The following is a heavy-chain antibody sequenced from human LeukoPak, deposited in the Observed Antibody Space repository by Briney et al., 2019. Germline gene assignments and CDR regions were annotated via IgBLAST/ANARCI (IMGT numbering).Heavy chain of an antibody. Sequence: ASVKVSCKASGYTFTGYYMHWERQAPGQGLEWMGWINPNSGGTNYAQKFQGRVTMTRDTSISTAYMELSRLRSDDTAVYYCASAPMGIVVVPAANHWGQGTLVTVSS. CDR1: GYTFTGYY. CDR2: INPNSGGT. CDR3: ASAPMGIVVVPAANH. V-gene: IGHV1-2*02. D-gene: IGHD2-2*01. J-gene: IGHJ5*02.